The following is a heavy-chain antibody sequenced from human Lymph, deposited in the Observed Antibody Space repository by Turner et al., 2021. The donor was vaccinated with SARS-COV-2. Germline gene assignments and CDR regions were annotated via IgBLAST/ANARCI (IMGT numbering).Heavy chain of an antibody. V-gene: IGHV3-30*03. J-gene: IGHJ6*02. CDR1: GFTFSSYG. Sequence: QVQLVESGGGVVQPGRSLRLSCAASGFTFSSYGMHWVRQAPGKGLEWVAVISYDGSNKYYADSVKGRFTISRDNSKNTLYLQMNSLRAEDTAVYYCARDLYYYGMDVWGQGTTVTVSS. CDR2: ISYDGSNK. CDR3: ARDLYYYGMDV.